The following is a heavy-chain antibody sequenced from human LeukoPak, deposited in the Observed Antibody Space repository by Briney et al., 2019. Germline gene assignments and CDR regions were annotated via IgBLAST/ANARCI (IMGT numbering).Heavy chain of an antibody. D-gene: IGHD2-2*02. CDR3: AKDNSGYCSSTSCYTGYFDY. V-gene: IGHV3-43D*03. J-gene: IGHJ4*02. Sequence: AGGSLRLSCAASGFTFDDYAMHWVRHAPGKGLEWVSLISWDGGSTYYADSVKGRFTISRDNSKNSLYLQMNSLRAEDTALYYCAKDNSGYCSSTSCYTGYFDYWGQGTLVTVSS. CDR1: GFTFDDYA. CDR2: ISWDGGST.